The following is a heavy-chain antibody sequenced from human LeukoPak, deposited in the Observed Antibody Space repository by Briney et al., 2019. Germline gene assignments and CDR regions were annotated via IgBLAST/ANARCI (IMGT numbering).Heavy chain of an antibody. CDR1: GGSISSGDYY. D-gene: IGHD2-2*01. J-gene: IGHJ5*02. CDR2: IYYSGST. CDR3: ARGVQLLFYWFDP. V-gene: IGHV4-30-4*01. Sequence: SETLSLTCTVSGGSISSGDYYWGWIRQPPGKGLECIGYIYYSGSTYYNPSLKSRVTISVDTSKNQFSLKLSSVTAADTAVYYCARGVQLLFYWFDPWGQGTPVTVSS.